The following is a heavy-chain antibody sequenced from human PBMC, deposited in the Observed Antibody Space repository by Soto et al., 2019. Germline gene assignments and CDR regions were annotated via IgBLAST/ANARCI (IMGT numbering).Heavy chain of an antibody. CDR2: IYHSGST. Sequence: QVQLQESGPGLVKPSGTLSLTCAVSGGSISSTNWWTWVRQPPGKGLEWIGEIYHSGSTNYNPSLXXRXXLSVDKSKNQFSLKLSSVPAADTAVYYCASPRTYNLLTTNPWGQGTLVTVSS. D-gene: IGHD3-9*01. CDR1: GGSISSTNW. J-gene: IGHJ5*02. CDR3: ASPRTYNLLTTNP. V-gene: IGHV4-4*02.